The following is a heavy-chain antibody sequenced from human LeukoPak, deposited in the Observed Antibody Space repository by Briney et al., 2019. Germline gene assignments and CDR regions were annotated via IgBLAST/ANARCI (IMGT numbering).Heavy chain of an antibody. Sequence: PGRSLRLSCAASGFTFSSYAMHWVRQAPGKGLEWVAVISYDGSNKYYADSVKGRFTISRDNSKNTLYLQMNSLRAEDTAVYYCARDGLGGSWSFWYYYYGMDVWGQGTTVTVSS. J-gene: IGHJ6*02. CDR3: ARDGLGGSWSFWYYYYGMDV. D-gene: IGHD2-15*01. V-gene: IGHV3-30-3*01. CDR2: ISYDGSNK. CDR1: GFTFSSYA.